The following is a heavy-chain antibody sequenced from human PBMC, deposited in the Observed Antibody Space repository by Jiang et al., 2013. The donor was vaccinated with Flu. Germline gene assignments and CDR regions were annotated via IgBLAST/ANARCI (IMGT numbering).Heavy chain of an antibody. CDR3: ARVIAVAETRWFDP. Sequence: GLVKPSQTLSLTCTVSGGSISSGGYYWSWIRQHPGKGLEWIGYIYYSGSTYYNPSLKSLVTISVDTSKNQFSLKLSSVTAADTAVYYCARVIAVAETRWFDPWGQGTLVTVSS. CDR2: IYYSGST. J-gene: IGHJ5*02. D-gene: IGHD6-19*01. CDR1: GGSISSGGYY. V-gene: IGHV4-31*01.